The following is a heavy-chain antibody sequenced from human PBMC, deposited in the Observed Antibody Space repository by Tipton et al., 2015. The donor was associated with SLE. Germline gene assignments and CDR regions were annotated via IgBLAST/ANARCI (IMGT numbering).Heavy chain of an antibody. CDR3: ARDEGREQWLSS. CDR2: IYYSGST. CDR1: GGSISSSSYY. Sequence: TLSLTCTVSGGSISSSSYYWGWIRQPPGKGLEWIGSIYYSGSTNYNPSLKSRVTISVDTSKNQFSLKLSSVTAADTAVYYCARDEGREQWLSSWGQGTLVTVSS. D-gene: IGHD6-19*01. J-gene: IGHJ5*02. V-gene: IGHV4-39*07.